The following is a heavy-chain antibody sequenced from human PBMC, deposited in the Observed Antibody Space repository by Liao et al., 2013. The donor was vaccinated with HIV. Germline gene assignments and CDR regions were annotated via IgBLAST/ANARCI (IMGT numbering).Heavy chain of an antibody. CDR1: GDSITDYS. D-gene: IGHD3-16*01. CDR3: ARDPAWGSHWFDP. J-gene: IGHJ5*02. V-gene: IGHV4-59*13. Sequence: QVQLQESGPGLVKPSETLSLTCTVSGDSITDYSWSWIRQPPGKGLECIVYIYYSGSTNYNPSLKSRVTISLDTSKNQFSLKLSSVTAADTAVYYCARDPAWGSHWFDPWGQGTLVTVSS. CDR2: IYYSGST.